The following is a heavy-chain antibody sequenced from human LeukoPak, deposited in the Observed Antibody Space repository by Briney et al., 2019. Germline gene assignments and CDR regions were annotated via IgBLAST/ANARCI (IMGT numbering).Heavy chain of an antibody. V-gene: IGHV4-4*02. CDR2: IYHSGST. CDR3: ASRNAYQLYFDY. J-gene: IGHJ4*02. D-gene: IGHD2-2*01. Sequence: SETLSLTCAVSGGSISSSNWWSWVRQPPGKGLEWIGEIYHSGSTNYNPSLKSRVTISVDKSKNQVSLKLSSVTAADTAVYYCASRNAYQLYFDYWGQGTLVTVSS. CDR1: GGSISSSNW.